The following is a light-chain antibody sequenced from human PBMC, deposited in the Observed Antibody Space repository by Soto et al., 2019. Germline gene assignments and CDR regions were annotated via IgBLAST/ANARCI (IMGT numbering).Light chain of an antibody. Sequence: EIVLTQSPATLSLSPGERATLSCRASQSVSSYLAWYQQKPGQAPRLLIYDASNRATGIPARFSGSGSGTDFTLTISSLEPEDFAVYYCQQRSNWPSLTFGGGNKVEIK. V-gene: IGKV3-11*01. CDR3: QQRSNWPSLT. CDR2: DAS. CDR1: QSVSSY. J-gene: IGKJ4*01.